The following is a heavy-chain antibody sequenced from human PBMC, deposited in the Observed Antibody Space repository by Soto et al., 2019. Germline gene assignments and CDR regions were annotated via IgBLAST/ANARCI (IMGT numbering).Heavy chain of an antibody. CDR2: MNPNSGNT. V-gene: IGHV1-8*02. CDR3: VRGPIAWAYFDY. D-gene: IGHD2-21*01. J-gene: IGHJ4*02. Sequence: ASVKVSCKASGYTFTSYGISWVRQATGQRLEWMGWMNPNSGNTGFAQNFKGRVTLTRNTSITTAYMELSGLISEDTAVYYCVRGPIAWAYFDYWAQGTLVTVS. CDR1: GYTFTSYG.